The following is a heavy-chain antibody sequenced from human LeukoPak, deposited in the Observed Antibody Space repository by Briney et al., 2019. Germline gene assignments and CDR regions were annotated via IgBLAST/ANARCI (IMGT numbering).Heavy chain of an antibody. J-gene: IGHJ6*03. CDR2: IIPIFGTA. Sequence: PGASVKVSCKASGGTFSSYAISWVRQAPGQGLEWMGGIIPIFGTANYAQKFQGRVTITADKSTSTAYMELSSLRSEDTAVYYCASTAAAGMGKHRYYMDVWGKGTTVTVSS. CDR3: ASTAAAGMGKHRYYMDV. D-gene: IGHD6-13*01. V-gene: IGHV1-69*06. CDR1: GGTFSSYA.